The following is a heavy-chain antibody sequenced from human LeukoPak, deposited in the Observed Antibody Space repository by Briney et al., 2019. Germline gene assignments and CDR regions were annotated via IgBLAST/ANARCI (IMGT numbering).Heavy chain of an antibody. Sequence: GASVTVSFKASGYTFTRYYMHWVRQAPGQGLEWMGWINPNSGGTNYAQKFQGRVTMTRDTSISTAYMELSRLRSDDTAVYYCARDLSEGDYPFYGMDVRGQGTTVTVSS. CDR1: GYTFTRYY. CDR3: ARDLSEGDYPFYGMDV. J-gene: IGHJ6*02. CDR2: INPNSGGT. V-gene: IGHV1-2*02.